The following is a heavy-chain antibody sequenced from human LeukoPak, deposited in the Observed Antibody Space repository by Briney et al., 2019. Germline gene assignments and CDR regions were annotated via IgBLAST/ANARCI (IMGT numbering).Heavy chain of an antibody. V-gene: IGHV3-74*01. CDR1: GFTFSRYS. CDR3: ARQGPTDAFDI. J-gene: IGHJ3*02. Sequence: PGGSLRLSCAASGFTFSRYSMHWVRQAPGKGLVWVSHVNSDGSGTDYADSVKGRFTISRDNAKNTLYLQMNSLRVEDTAVYYCARQGPTDAFDIWGQGTMVTVSS. D-gene: IGHD4-11*01. CDR2: VNSDGSGT.